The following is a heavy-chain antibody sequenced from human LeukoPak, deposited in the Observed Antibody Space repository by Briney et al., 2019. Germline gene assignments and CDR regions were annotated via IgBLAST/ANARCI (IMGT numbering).Heavy chain of an antibody. CDR1: RLTFSIYA. D-gene: IGHD3-22*01. CDR2: FSPSADRT. CDR3: AIMHGYYDGSGYWVQ. V-gene: IGHV3-23*01. Sequence: PGGSLRLSCAASRLTFSIYAMSWARQAPGKGLEWVSFFSPSADRTSNADSVEGRLTISRDNPRNTLYLQMNSLRDEDTAVYYCAIMHGYYDGSGYWVQWGQGTLVTVSS. J-gene: IGHJ4*02.